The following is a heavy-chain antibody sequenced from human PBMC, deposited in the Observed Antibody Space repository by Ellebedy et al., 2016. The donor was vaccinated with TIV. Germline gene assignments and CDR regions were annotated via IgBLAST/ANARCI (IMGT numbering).Heavy chain of an antibody. CDR2: IYPGDSDT. CDR1: GSSFTSYW. CDR3: ARQGVTTVSGYYYYYMDV. J-gene: IGHJ6*03. Sequence: GGSLRLXXKGSGSSFTSYWIGWVRQMPGKGLEWMRIIYPGDSDTRYGPSFQGQVTISADKSISTAYLQWSSLKASDTAIYYCARQGVTTVSGYYYYYMDVWGKGTTVTVSS. D-gene: IGHD4-11*01. V-gene: IGHV5-51*01.